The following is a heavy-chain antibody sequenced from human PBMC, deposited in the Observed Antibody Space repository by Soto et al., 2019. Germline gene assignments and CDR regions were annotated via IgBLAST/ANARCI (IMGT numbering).Heavy chain of an antibody. CDR3: ARNRVGAARLSHYGMDV. J-gene: IGHJ6*02. CDR1: GGSISSGGYY. D-gene: IGHD6-6*01. CDR2: IYYSGST. V-gene: IGHV4-31*03. Sequence: LSLTCTVSGGSISSGGYYWSWIRQHPGKGLEWIGYIYYSGSTYYNPSLKSRVTISVDTSKNQFSLKLSSVTAADTAVYYCARNRVGAARLSHYGMDVWGQGTTVTVSS.